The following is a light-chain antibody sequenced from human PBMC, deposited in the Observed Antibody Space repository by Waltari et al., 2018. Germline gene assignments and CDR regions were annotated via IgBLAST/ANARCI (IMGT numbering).Light chain of an antibody. V-gene: IGLV3-25*03. CDR1: PLPRQY. Sequence: SYELTQPPSVSVSPGQTARITCPGDPLPRQYAYWYQQKPGQAPVLVIYKDSERPSGIPERFSGSSSGKTVTLTISGVQAEDEADYYCQSADSSGTYKVFGGGTKLTVL. CDR3: QSADSSGTYKV. CDR2: KDS. J-gene: IGLJ2*01.